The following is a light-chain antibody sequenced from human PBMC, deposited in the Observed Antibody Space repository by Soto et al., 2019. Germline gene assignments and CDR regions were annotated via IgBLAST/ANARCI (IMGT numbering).Light chain of an antibody. J-gene: IGKJ1*01. CDR2: WAS. Sequence: DIVMTQSPDSLAVTLGERATINCKSSKSVFYSSNNKNSVACYQQKPGQPPQLLIYWASTRESGVPDRFSGSESGTDFTLTVSSLQPDDFATYYCQVYTSYSEAFGQGTKVDIK. CDR1: KSVFYSSNNKNS. CDR3: QVYTSYSEA. V-gene: IGKV4-1*01.